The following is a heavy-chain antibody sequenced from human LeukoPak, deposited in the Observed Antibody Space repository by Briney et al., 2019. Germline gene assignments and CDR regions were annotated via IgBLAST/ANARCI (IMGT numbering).Heavy chain of an antibody. CDR2: ISGAGDGT. CDR3: VKDAKQSVPG. J-gene: IGHJ4*02. D-gene: IGHD4/OR15-4a*01. CDR1: GYTFSKYG. Sequence: GGSLRLSCGASGYTFSKYGMTWVRQAPGKRPEWVSGISGAGDGTYYADSVRGRFTISRDNSKNTLYLQMNSLRAEDTARYYCVKDAKQSVPGWGQGTPVTVSS. V-gene: IGHV3-23*01.